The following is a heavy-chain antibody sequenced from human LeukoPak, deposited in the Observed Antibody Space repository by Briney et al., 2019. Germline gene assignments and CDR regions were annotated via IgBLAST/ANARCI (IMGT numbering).Heavy chain of an antibody. CDR2: ISGNGGGGT. CDR1: GFTFSVYA. J-gene: IGHJ4*02. V-gene: IGHV3-23*01. CDR3: AKGSVYGDFDY. D-gene: IGHD4-17*01. Sequence: GGSLRLSCAASGFTFSVYAMSWVRQAPGKGLEWVSAISGNGGGGTHYADSVKGRFTISRDNSKNTLFLQMNSLRAEDTAVYYCAKGSVYGDFDYWGQGTLVLVSS.